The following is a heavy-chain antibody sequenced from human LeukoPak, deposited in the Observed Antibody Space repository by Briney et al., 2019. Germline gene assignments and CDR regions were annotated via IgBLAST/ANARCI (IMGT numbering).Heavy chain of an antibody. CDR1: GFTLSDHY. Sequence: GGSLRLSCAASGFTLSDHYMDWVRQAPGKGLEWVSSISNSGGSTYYADSVKGRFTISRDNSKNTLYLQMNSLRAEDTAVYYCAKEGFDSWGQGTLVTVSS. CDR3: AKEGFDS. CDR2: ISNSGGST. V-gene: IGHV3-23*01. J-gene: IGHJ4*02.